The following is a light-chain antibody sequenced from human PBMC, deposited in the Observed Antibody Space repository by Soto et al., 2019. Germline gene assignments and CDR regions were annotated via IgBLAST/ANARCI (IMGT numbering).Light chain of an antibody. CDR2: AAS. J-gene: IGKJ4*01. V-gene: IGKV1-17*01. Sequence: DIQMTQSPSSLSASVGDRVTIICRASQGIGNYVGWYQQKPGKAPKSLIYAASNLESGVPPRFSGSGSATEFTLSISTLKLEDLAVYYCRQLNSFPQSFGGGNTVEFK. CDR3: RQLNSFPQS. CDR1: QGIGNY.